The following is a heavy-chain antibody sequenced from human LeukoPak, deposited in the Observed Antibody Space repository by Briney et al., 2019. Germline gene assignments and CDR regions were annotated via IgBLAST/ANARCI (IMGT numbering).Heavy chain of an antibody. CDR2: ISGSGDST. V-gene: IGHV3-23*01. CDR3: ARDQAGSGHYADY. CDR1: GFTFSSYS. Sequence: GGSLRLSCVVSGFTFSSYSMSWVRQAPGKGLEWVSAISGSGDSTYYADSVKGRFTISRDNSKNTLYLHMNSLRAEDTAVYYCARDQAGSGHYADYWGQGTLVTVSS. D-gene: IGHD3-10*01. J-gene: IGHJ4*02.